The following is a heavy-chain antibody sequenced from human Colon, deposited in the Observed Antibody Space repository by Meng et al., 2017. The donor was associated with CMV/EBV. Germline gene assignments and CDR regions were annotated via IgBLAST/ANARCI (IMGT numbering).Heavy chain of an antibody. CDR1: GHTFTSYG. D-gene: IGHD2-2*01. V-gene: IGHV1-18*01. Sequence: ASVKVSCKASGHTFTSYGISWVRQAPGQGLEWMGWISVFNGRTNYAQKFQGRVTMTTDMSTRTAYLELRNLRSDDTAVYFCARVGDIVVAPATPFDFWGQGTLVTVSS. CDR2: ISVFNGRT. J-gene: IGHJ4*02. CDR3: ARVGDIVVAPATPFDF.